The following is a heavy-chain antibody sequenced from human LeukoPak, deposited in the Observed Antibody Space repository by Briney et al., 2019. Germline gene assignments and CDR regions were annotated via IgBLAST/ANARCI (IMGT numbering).Heavy chain of an antibody. CDR2: IYWDDDK. V-gene: IGHV2-5*02. Sequence: SGPTLVKPTQTLTLTCTFSGFSLSTSGVGVGWIRQPPGKALEGLAPIYWDDDKRYSPSLKSRLTITKDTSKNQVVLTMTNMDPVDTATYYCAHSRHAARPGGYYYMDVWGKGTTVTVSS. D-gene: IGHD6-6*01. J-gene: IGHJ6*03. CDR1: GFSLSTSGVG. CDR3: AHSRHAARPGGYYYMDV.